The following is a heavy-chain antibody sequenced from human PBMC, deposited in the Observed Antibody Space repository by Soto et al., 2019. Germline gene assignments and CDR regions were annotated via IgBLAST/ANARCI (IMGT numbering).Heavy chain of an antibody. J-gene: IGHJ6*02. Sequence: SETLSLTCTVSGGSISSGGYYWSWIRQPPGKGLEWIGYIYYSGSTNYNPSLKSRVTISVDTSKNQFSLKLSSVTAADTAVYYCAREQADIVATFYYYYYGMDVWGQGTTVTVSS. D-gene: IGHD5-12*01. V-gene: IGHV4-61*08. CDR1: GGSISSGGYY. CDR3: AREQADIVATFYYYYYGMDV. CDR2: IYYSGST.